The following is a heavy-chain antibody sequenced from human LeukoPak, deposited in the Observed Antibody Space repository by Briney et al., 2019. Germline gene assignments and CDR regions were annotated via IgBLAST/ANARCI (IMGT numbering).Heavy chain of an antibody. V-gene: IGHV4-4*07. Sequence: SETLSLTCAVYGGSFSGHYWSWIRQPAGKGLEWIGRIYTSGSTNYNPSLKSRVTMSVDTSKNQFSLKLSSVTAADTAVYYCARERESFYGSGSYNNWFDPWGQGTLVTVSS. CDR1: GGSFSGHY. CDR3: ARERESFYGSGSYNNWFDP. CDR2: IYTSGST. D-gene: IGHD3-10*01. J-gene: IGHJ5*02.